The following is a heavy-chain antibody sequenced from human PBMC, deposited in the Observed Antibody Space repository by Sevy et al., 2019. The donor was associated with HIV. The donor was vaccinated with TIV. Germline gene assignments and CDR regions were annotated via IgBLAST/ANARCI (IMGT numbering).Heavy chain of an antibody. D-gene: IGHD3-3*01. CDR3: TTDAREWQQGGIHYFYGLNV. Sequence: ASVKVSCKVSGDSLTKLNIHWVRQVPTKGLEWMGGFDPEDGKTIDAPKFQGRVIVTEDTSAHTAYMELSSLRSEDTAVYYCTTDAREWQQGGIHYFYGLNVWGQGTTVTVSS. V-gene: IGHV1-24*01. CDR2: FDPEDGKT. J-gene: IGHJ6*02. CDR1: GDSLTKLN.